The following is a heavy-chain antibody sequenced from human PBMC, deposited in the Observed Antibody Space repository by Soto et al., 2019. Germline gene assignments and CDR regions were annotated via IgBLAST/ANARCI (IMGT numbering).Heavy chain of an antibody. CDR1: GGSFSGYY. CDR2: INHSGST. CDR3: ARGRSRAIVVITLQGGRNWFDP. V-gene: IGHV4-34*01. Sequence: SETLSLTXAVYGGSFSGYYWSWIRQPPGKGLEWIGEINHSGSTNYNPSLKSRVTISVDTSKNQFSLKLSSVTAADTAVYYCARGRSRAIVVITLQGGRNWFDPWGQGTLVTVSS. J-gene: IGHJ5*02. D-gene: IGHD3-22*01.